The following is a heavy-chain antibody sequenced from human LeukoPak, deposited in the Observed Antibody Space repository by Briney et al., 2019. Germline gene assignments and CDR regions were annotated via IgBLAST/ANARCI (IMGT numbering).Heavy chain of an antibody. Sequence: GGSLRLSCAASGFTFSFYTMHWVRQAPGKGLESVSAISTNGDTTYYLNSVKDRFTISRDNSKNTLYRQMGNLRVEDMAVYYCAREVDGGFDPWGQGTLVTVSS. J-gene: IGHJ5*02. CDR3: AREVDGGFDP. V-gene: IGHV3-64*01. CDR2: ISTNGDTT. CDR1: GFTFSFYT. D-gene: IGHD3-16*01.